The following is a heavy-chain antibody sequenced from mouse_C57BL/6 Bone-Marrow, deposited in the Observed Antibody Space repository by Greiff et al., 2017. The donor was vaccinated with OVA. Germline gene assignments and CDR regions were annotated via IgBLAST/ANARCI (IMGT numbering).Heavy chain of an antibody. J-gene: IGHJ3*01. D-gene: IGHD2-2*01. V-gene: IGHV2-2*01. CDR2: IWRGGST. CDR1: GFSLTSYG. CDR3: ASYGYDAPFAY. Sequence: QVQLQQSGPGLVQPSQSLSITCTVSGFSLTSYGVHWVRQSPGKGLEWLGVIWRGGSTDYNAAFISRLSISKDNSKSQVFFKMNSLQADDTAIYYCASYGYDAPFAYWGQGTLVTVSA.